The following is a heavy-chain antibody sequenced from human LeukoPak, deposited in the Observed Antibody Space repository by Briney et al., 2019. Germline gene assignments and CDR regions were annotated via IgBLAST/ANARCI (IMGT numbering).Heavy chain of an antibody. J-gene: IGHJ4*02. CDR2: ISSSSSYI. Sequence: GGSLRLSCAASGFTFSSYSMNWVRQAPGKGLEWVSSISSSSSYIYYADSVKGRFTISRDNAKNSLYLQMNSLRAEDTAVDYCAMAGGAVAGTGRFDYWGQGTLFTVSS. V-gene: IGHV3-21*01. CDR3: AMAGGAVAGTGRFDY. CDR1: GFTFSSYS. D-gene: IGHD6-19*01.